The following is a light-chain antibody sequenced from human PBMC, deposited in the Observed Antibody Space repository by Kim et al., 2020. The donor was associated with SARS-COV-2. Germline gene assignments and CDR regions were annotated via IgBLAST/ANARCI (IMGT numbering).Light chain of an antibody. Sequence: ASVKLTCTLSSGHSSYAIAWHQQQPEKGARYLMKLNSDGSHSKGDGIPDRFSGSSSGAERYLTISGLQSEDEADYYCQTWGTGIRVFGGGTQLTVL. CDR2: LNSDGSH. CDR3: QTWGTGIRV. V-gene: IGLV4-69*01. CDR1: SGHSSYA. J-gene: IGLJ3*02.